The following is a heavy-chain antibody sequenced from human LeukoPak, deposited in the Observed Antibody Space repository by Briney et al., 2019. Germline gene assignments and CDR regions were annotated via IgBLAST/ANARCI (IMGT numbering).Heavy chain of an antibody. CDR3: ARGKTIVWRFDP. CDR2: VYISGTT. V-gene: IGHV4-4*07. Sequence: NPSETLSLTCTVSGDSSNSYFWTWLRQPVGKGLEWIGRVYISGTTNYNPSLKSRATISVDTSKNQFSLNLTSVTAADTAVYYCARGKTIVWRFDPWGQGILVTVSS. D-gene: IGHD3-9*01. J-gene: IGHJ5*02. CDR1: GDSSNSYF.